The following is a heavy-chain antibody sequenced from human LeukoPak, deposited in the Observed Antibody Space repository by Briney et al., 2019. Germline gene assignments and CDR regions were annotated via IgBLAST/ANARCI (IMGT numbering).Heavy chain of an antibody. CDR2: INHSGST. Sequence: SETLSLTCAVYGGSFSGYYWSWIRQPPGKGLEWIGEINHSGSTNYNPSLKSRVTISVDTSKNQFSLKLSSVTAADTAVYYCARAPRRIVLMVYATSHFDYWGQGTLVTVSS. D-gene: IGHD2-8*01. CDR1: GGSFSGYY. V-gene: IGHV4-34*01. J-gene: IGHJ4*02. CDR3: ARAPRRIVLMVYATSHFDY.